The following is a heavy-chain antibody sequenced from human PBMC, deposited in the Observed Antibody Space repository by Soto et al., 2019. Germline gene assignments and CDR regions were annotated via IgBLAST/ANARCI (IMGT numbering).Heavy chain of an antibody. D-gene: IGHD1-26*01. CDR3: ARGPEDSDVPRWDY. CDR1: GYNFNQYY. V-gene: IGHV1-46*02. Sequence: QVQLMQSGAEVRKPGASVRLSCETSGYNFNQYYIHWVRQAPGQGLEWMGIINLRGGTTEYAHKFRGRGTVTGDTSTKTADMELRSLRSEDTAMYFCARGPEDSDVPRWDYWGQGTLVTVSS. J-gene: IGHJ4*02. CDR2: INLRGGTT.